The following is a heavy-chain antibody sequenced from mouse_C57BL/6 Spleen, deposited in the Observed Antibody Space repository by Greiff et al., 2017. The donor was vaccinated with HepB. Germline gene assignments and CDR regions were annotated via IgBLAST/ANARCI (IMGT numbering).Heavy chain of an antibody. D-gene: IGHD1-1*01. Sequence: EVKLVESGGGLVKPGGSLKLSCAASGFTFSSYTMSWVRQTPEKRLEWVATISGGGGNTYYPDSVKGRFTISRDNAKNTLYLQMSSLRSEDTALYYCARHYYGSSLDYWGQGTTLTVSS. CDR2: ISGGGGNT. CDR1: GFTFSSYT. J-gene: IGHJ2*01. V-gene: IGHV5-9*01. CDR3: ARHYYGSSLDY.